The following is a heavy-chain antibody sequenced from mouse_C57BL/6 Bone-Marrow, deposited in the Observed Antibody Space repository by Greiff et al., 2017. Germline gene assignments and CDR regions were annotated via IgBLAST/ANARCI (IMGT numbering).Heavy chain of an antibody. V-gene: IGHV1-19*01. D-gene: IGHD2-4*01. CDR1: GYTFTDYY. J-gene: IGHJ2*01. CDR2: INPYNGGT. Sequence: EVKLQQSGPVLVKPGASVKMSCKASGYTFTDYYMNWVKQSHGKSLEWIGVINPYNGGTSYNQKFKGKATLTVDKSSSTAYMELNSLTSEDSAVYYCARASYDYDGDWGQGTTLTVSS. CDR3: ARASYDYDGD.